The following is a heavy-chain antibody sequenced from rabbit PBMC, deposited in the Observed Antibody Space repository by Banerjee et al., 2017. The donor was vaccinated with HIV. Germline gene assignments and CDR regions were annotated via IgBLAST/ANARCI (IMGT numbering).Heavy chain of an antibody. J-gene: IGHJ4*01. CDR3: ARDWTLYDDYGDGYFNL. CDR1: GFSFSSSYW. Sequence: QEQLEESGGDLVKPEGSLTLTCTASGFSFSSSYWICWVRQAPGKGLEWIACISAGSSGSTYYASWAKGRFTVSKTSSTTVTLQMTSLTAADTATYFCARDWTLYDDYGDGYFNLWGPGTLVTVS. V-gene: IGHV1S45*01. CDR2: ISAGSSGST. D-gene: IGHD2-1*01.